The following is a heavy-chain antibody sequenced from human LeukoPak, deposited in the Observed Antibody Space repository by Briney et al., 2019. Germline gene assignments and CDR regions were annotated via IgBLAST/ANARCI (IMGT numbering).Heavy chain of an antibody. V-gene: IGHV1-46*01. CDR2: INPSVGST. D-gene: IGHD1-26*01. Sequence: ASVKVSCKASGYTFPNYFMHWVRQAPGQGLEWMGIINPSVGSTSYAQKFEDRVTMTSDTSTGTVYMELSSLRSEDTAVYYCARDRIWGGTSARLNTDKLDYWGQGTLVTVSS. CDR1: GYTFPNYF. CDR3: ARDRIWGGTSARLNTDKLDY. J-gene: IGHJ4*02.